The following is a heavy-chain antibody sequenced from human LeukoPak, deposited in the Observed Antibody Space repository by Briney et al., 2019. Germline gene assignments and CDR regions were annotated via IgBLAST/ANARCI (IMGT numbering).Heavy chain of an antibody. CDR2: IYYSGST. V-gene: IGHV4-39*01. CDR1: GGSISSSSYY. D-gene: IGHD2-15*01. Sequence: PSETLSLTRTVSGGSISSSSYYWGWIRQPPGKGLEWIGSIYYSGSTYYNPSLKSRVTISVDTSKNQFSLKLSSVAAADTAVYYCARRGYCSGGSCFYFDYWGQGTLVTVSS. CDR3: ARRGYCSGGSCFYFDY. J-gene: IGHJ4*02.